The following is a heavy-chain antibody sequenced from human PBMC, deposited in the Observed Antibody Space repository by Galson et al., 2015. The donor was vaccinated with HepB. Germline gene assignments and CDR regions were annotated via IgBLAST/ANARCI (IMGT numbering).Heavy chain of an antibody. V-gene: IGHV4-39*01. D-gene: IGHD6-19*01. Sequence: ATLSLPCTVSGGSISSSSYYWGWVRQHPGKGPEWIGNIYYGGSTSYNPSLKSRVTISVDTSKNQFSLKLTSVHATDTAVYYLARQIRTDDISGRGYFDHWGQGTLVTVSS. CDR1: GGSISSSSYY. CDR2: IYYGGST. CDR3: ARQIRTDDISGRGYFDH. J-gene: IGHJ4*02.